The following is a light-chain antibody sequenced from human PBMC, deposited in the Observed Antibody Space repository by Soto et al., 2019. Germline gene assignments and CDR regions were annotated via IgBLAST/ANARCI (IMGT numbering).Light chain of an antibody. V-gene: IGKV1-5*01. CDR1: ESIGMW. CDR2: DAT. Sequence: DLQMTQSPSTLSASVGDRVTITCRASESIGMWLAWYQQKPGKAPKLLIYDATTLESGVPSRFSGRSSDTEFTLTISGLQPDDFATYYCQEYDSYSYAFGQGTKVDI. J-gene: IGKJ2*01. CDR3: QEYDSYSYA.